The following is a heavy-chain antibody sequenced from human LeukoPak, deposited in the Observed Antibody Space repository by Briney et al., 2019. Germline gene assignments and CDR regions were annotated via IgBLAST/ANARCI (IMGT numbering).Heavy chain of an antibody. CDR1: CGSISSGSYY. Sequence: SETLSLTCTASCGSISSGSYYWSWIRQPAGKGLEWIGRIYTSGSTNYNPSLKSRVTISVDTSKNQFSLKLSSVTAADTAVYYCARLDYYGSGSRRKLDYWGQGTLVTVSS. CDR3: ARLDYYGSGSRRKLDY. V-gene: IGHV4-61*02. J-gene: IGHJ4*02. CDR2: IYTSGST. D-gene: IGHD3-10*01.